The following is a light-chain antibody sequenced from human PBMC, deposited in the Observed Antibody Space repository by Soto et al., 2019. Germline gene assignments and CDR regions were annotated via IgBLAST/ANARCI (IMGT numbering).Light chain of an antibody. CDR1: QSVSSGR. Sequence: EIVLTQSPGTLSLSPGQRATLSCRASQSVSSGRLAWYQQTPGQAPRLLIYGASSRATGIPDRFSGSGSGTDFTLSISRLEPEDFAMYYCQQYRSSPFTFGGGTKVEIK. CDR2: GAS. CDR3: QQYRSSPFT. V-gene: IGKV3-20*01. J-gene: IGKJ4*01.